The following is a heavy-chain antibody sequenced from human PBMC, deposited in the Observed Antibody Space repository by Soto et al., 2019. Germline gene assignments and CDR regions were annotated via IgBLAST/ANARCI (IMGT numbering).Heavy chain of an antibody. CDR3: ARLYGAGTPTLRADFDY. CDR2: ISFDGRNK. J-gene: IGHJ4*02. V-gene: IGHV3-30*04. Sequence: QVELVESGGGVVQPGRSLRLSCAASGFTFSSFAMHWVRQAPGKGLEWVAAISFDGRNKYYADSVKGRLTISRDNSKKTLDLQKDRLGGEETGVFYWARLYGAGTPTLRADFDYWGPGTLVTVSS. D-gene: IGHD1-1*01. CDR1: GFTFSSFA.